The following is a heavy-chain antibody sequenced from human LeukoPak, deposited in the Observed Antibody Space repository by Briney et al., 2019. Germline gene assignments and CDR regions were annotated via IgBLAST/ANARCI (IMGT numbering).Heavy chain of an antibody. CDR3: ARHWLLERGDKDDAFDI. J-gene: IGHJ3*02. V-gene: IGHV4-38-2*01. CDR2: IYHSGST. Sequence: KASETLSLTRAVSGYSISSGYYWGWIRQPPGKGLEWIGSIYHSGSTYYNPSLKSRVTISVDTSKNQFSLKLSSVTAADTAVYYCARHWLLERGDKDDAFDIWGQGTMVTVSS. CDR1: GYSISSGYY. D-gene: IGHD1-1*01.